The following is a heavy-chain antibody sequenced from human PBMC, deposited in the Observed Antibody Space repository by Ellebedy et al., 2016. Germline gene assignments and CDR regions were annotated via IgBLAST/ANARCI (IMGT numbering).Heavy chain of an antibody. D-gene: IGHD3-10*01. J-gene: IGHJ4*02. CDR3: ARDRRGYASGTWDY. CDR2: IYHSGST. CDR1: GGSVRGNH. Sequence: SETLSLTXAVHGGSVRGNHWSWIRQSPGKGLEWIGEIYHSGSTNYNPSLKSRVTMSVDKSKNQFSLKLYSVTAADTAVYYCARDRRGYASGTWDYWGQGTLVTVSS. V-gene: IGHV4-34*01.